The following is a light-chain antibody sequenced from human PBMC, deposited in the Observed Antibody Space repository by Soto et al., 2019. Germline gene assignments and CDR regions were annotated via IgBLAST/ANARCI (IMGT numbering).Light chain of an antibody. J-gene: IGKJ5*01. CDR1: QSVSNN. Sequence: EIVLTQSPATLSLSPGERATLSCRASQSVSNNYLAWYQQKPGQAPRLLIYGASTRATGIPARFSGSGSGTEFTLTTSSLQSEDFEIYYCQQYNNWPITFGQGTRLEIK. CDR3: QQYNNWPIT. V-gene: IGKV3-15*01. CDR2: GAS.